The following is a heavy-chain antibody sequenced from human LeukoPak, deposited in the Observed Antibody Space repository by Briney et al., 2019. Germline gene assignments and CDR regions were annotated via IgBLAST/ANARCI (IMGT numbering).Heavy chain of an antibody. CDR3: ARDGLLGSY. V-gene: IGHV3-11*01. Sequence: LSLTCTVSGDSVRTNNYYMSWIRQAPGKGLEWVSYISSSGSTIYYADSVKGRFTISRDNAKNSLYLQMNSLRAEDTAVYYCARDGLLGSYWGQGTLVTVSS. CDR2: ISSSGSTI. D-gene: IGHD1-26*01. CDR1: GDSVRTNNYY. J-gene: IGHJ4*02.